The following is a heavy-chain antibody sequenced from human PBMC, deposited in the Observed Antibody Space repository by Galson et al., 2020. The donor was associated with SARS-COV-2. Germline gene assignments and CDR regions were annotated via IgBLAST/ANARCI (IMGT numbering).Heavy chain of an antibody. CDR1: GGSISSGSYY. Sequence: SETLSLTCTVSGGSISSGSYYWSWLRQPAGKGLEWIGHIYTSGSTNYNPSLKSRVTISVDTSKNQFSLKLSSVTAADTAVYYCARVAHYYDSSGYPNVYFDYWGQGTLVTVSS. CDR2: IYTSGST. CDR3: ARVAHYYDSSGYPNVYFDY. V-gene: IGHV4-61*09. J-gene: IGHJ4*02. D-gene: IGHD3-22*01.